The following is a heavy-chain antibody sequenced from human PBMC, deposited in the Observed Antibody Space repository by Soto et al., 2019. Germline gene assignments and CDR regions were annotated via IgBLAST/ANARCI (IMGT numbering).Heavy chain of an antibody. CDR2: IYYDGNS. V-gene: IGHV4-30-4*01. CDR1: GGSINIGDYD. D-gene: IGHD5-12*01. Sequence: PSETLSLAWIFSGGSINIGDYDWTWVRQPRGKGLEWIGYIYYDGNSQHNPSLKSRVTMSIDTSKNQFSLNLSSVTAADTAVYYCARDRRWLPRGPNNWLDLWGQGTKVTVSS. CDR3: ARDRRWLPRGPNNWLDL. J-gene: IGHJ5*02.